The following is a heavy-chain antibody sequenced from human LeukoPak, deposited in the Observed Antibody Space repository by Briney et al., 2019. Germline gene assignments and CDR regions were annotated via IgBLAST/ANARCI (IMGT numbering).Heavy chain of an antibody. V-gene: IGHV1-2*06. CDR3: ARVSGNYSDRVSAFDI. Sequence: ASVKVSCKASGYTFTSYDINWVRQATGQGLEWMGRINPNSGGTNYAQKFQGRVTMTRDTSISTAYMELSRLRSDDTAVYYCARVSGNYSDRVSAFDIWGQGTMVTVSS. D-gene: IGHD1-7*01. CDR1: GYTFTSYD. J-gene: IGHJ3*02. CDR2: INPNSGGT.